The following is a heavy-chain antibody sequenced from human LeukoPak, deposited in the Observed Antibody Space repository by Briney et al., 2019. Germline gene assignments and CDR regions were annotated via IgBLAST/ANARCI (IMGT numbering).Heavy chain of an antibody. V-gene: IGHV1-18*01. Sequence: ASVKVSCKASGYTFNNYGISWVRQAPGQGLEWMGWISAYNGNTNYAQKLQGRVTMTTDTSTGTAYMELRSLRSDDTAVYYCARDLHWAGSECQRLTHIWFDSWGQGTLVTVSS. CDR2: ISAYNGNT. D-gene: IGHD6-19*01. J-gene: IGHJ5*01. CDR3: ARDLHWAGSECQRLTHIWFDS. CDR1: GYTFNNYG.